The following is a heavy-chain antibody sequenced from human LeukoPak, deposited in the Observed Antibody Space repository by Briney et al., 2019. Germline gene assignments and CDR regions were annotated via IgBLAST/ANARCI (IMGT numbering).Heavy chain of an antibody. Sequence: GGSLRLSCAASGFTFSSYAMSWVRQAPGKGLEWVSAISGSGGSTYYADSVKGRFTISRDNSKNTLYLQMNSLRAEDTAVYYCAKPTRGSFNIYYFDYWGQGTLVTVSS. D-gene: IGHD3-16*01. J-gene: IGHJ4*02. V-gene: IGHV3-23*01. CDR2: ISGSGGST. CDR3: AKPTRGSFNIYYFDY. CDR1: GFTFSSYA.